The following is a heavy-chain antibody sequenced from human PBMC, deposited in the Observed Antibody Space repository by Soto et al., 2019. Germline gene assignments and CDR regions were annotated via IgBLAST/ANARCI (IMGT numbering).Heavy chain of an antibody. CDR2: TYYRSKWYN. Sequence: SQTLSLTCAIPGDSVSSNSAAWNWIRQSPSRGLERLGRTYYRSKWYNDYAVSVKSRITINPDTSKNQFSLQLNSVTPEDTAVYYCARDIRFLEWLLYGYFDYWGQVTLVTVSS. CDR3: ARDIRFLEWLLYGYFDY. D-gene: IGHD3-3*01. V-gene: IGHV6-1*01. CDR1: GDSVSSNSAA. J-gene: IGHJ4*02.